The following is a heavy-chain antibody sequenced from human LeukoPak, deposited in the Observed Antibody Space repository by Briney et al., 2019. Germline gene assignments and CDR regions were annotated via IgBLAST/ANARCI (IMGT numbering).Heavy chain of an antibody. J-gene: IGHJ4*02. Sequence: ASVKVSCKASGYTFTSYGISWVRQAPGQGLEWMGWISAYNGNTNYAQKLQGRVTMTTDTSTSTACMELRSLRSDDTAVYYCAISPIAVAVPFDYWGQGTLVTVSS. V-gene: IGHV1-18*01. CDR1: GYTFTSYG. CDR3: AISPIAVAVPFDY. D-gene: IGHD6-19*01. CDR2: ISAYNGNT.